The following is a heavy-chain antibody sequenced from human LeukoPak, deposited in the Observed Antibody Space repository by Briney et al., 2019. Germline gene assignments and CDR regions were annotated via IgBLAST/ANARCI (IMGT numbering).Heavy chain of an antibody. CDR2: IYSGDST. V-gene: IGHV3-66*01. D-gene: IGHD2-2*01. Sequence: PGGSLRLSCAASGFTFDDYTMHWVRQAPGKGLEWVSVIYSGDSTYYADSVKGRFTISRDISKNTLYPQMNSLRAEDTAVYYCAKDVGHQEDIVVVPAHLGGYYYYMDVWGKGTTVTVSS. J-gene: IGHJ6*03. CDR1: GFTFDDYT. CDR3: AKDVGHQEDIVVVPAHLGGYYYYMDV.